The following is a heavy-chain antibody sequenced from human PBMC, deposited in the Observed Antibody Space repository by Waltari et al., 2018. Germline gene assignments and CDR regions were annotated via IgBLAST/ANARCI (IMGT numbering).Heavy chain of an antibody. J-gene: IGHJ5*02. CDR3: ARGPIAVEGDPHWFDP. CDR2: IITILGTA. CDR1: GCTFSSYA. V-gene: IGHV1-69*05. D-gene: IGHD6-19*01. Sequence: QVQLVQSGAEVKKPGSSVKISCKASGCTFSSYAISWVRQAPGQGLEWMGVIITILGTANNGQNLPCQVTITTDEATSTAYMELSSLRSEDTAVYYCARGPIAVEGDPHWFDPWGQGTLVTVSS.